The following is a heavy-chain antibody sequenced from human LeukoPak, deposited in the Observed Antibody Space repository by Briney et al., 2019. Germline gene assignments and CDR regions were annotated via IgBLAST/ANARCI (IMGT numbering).Heavy chain of an antibody. J-gene: IGHJ5*02. CDR2: INHGGST. CDR3: ARGGGYCSSTSCPNTNWFDP. CDR1: GGSFSGYY. D-gene: IGHD2-2*01. Sequence: SETLSLTCAVYGGSFSGYYWSWIRQPPGKGVEWVGEINHGGSTNYNPSLKSRVTISVDTSKNQFSLKLSSVTAADTAVYYCARGGGYCSSTSCPNTNWFDPWGQGTLVTVSS. V-gene: IGHV4-34*01.